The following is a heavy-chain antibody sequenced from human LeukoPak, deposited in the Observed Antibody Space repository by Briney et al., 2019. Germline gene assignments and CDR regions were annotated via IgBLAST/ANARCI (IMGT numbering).Heavy chain of an antibody. CDR2: IYSGGSS. Sequence: GGSLRLSCAASGFTVSSNYMSWVRQAPGRGLEWVSVIYSGGSSYYADSVKGRFTISRDNSKNTVYLQMNSLRVEDTAVYYCARGMGGYGGYDYWGQGTLVTVSS. J-gene: IGHJ4*02. D-gene: IGHD5-12*01. V-gene: IGHV3-66*01. CDR3: ARGMGGYGGYDY. CDR1: GFTVSSNY.